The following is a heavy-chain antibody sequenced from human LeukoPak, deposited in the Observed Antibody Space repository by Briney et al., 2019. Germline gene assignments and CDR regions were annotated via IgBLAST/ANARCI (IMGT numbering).Heavy chain of an antibody. J-gene: IGHJ5*02. CDR2: MNPNSGNT. CDR1: GYTFTSYD. CDR3: ARSARAARITMVRGSPYWFDP. Sequence: ASVKVSCTASGYTFTSYDINWVRQATGQGLEWMGWMNPNSGNTGYAQKFQGRVTMTRNTSISTAYMELSSLRSEDTAVYYCARSARAARITMVRGSPYWFDPWGQGTLVTVSS. D-gene: IGHD3-10*01. V-gene: IGHV1-8*01.